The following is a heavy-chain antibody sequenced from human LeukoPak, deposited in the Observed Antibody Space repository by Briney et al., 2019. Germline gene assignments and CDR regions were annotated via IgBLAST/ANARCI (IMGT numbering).Heavy chain of an antibody. CDR2: IIPIFGTA. V-gene: IGHV1-69*13. D-gene: IGHD2-2*01. CDR3: ARVHCSSTSCLDDP. J-gene: IGHJ5*02. Sequence: GASVTVSCKASGGTFSSYAISWVRQAPGQGLEWMGGIIPIFGTANYAQKFQGRVTITADESTSTAYMELSSLRSEDTAVYYCARVHCSSTSCLDDPWGRGTLVTVSS. CDR1: GGTFSSYA.